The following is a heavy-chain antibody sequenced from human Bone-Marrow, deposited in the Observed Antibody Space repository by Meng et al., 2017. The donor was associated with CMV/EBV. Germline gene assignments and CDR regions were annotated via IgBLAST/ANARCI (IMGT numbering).Heavy chain of an antibody. D-gene: IGHD2-2*01. CDR2: INPNSGCT. V-gene: IGHV1-2*02. CDR3: GRDPFYCPTTTCHTYNWFDP. CDR1: GWTSTGYY. J-gene: IGHJ5*02. Sequence: SVEVSYPASGWTSTGYYIYWVQQAPGQGLEWMGWINPNSGCTDYAQKFQGRVTMTRDTSISTAYMELSRLRSDDTAVYYCGRDPFYCPTTTCHTYNWFDPWGQGPLVTVSS.